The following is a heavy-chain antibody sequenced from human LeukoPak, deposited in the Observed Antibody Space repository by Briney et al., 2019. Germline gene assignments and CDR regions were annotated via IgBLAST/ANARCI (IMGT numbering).Heavy chain of an antibody. V-gene: IGHV1-18*01. CDR2: ISGYNGNT. CDR3: ARTHDFWATRKGDYFDP. Sequence: GASVKVSCKASGGTFSSYAISWVRQAPGQGLEWMGWISGYNGNTNYAQRFQDKITMTVDKSTTTVYMELNSLSLDDTAVYYCARTHDFWATRKGDYFDPWGQGTLVTVSS. CDR1: GGTFSSYA. J-gene: IGHJ4*02. D-gene: IGHD3-3*01.